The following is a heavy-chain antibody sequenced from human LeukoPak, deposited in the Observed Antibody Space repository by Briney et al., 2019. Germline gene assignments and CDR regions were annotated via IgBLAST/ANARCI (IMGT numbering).Heavy chain of an antibody. V-gene: IGHV4-34*01. CDR3: ARLRCSSTSCYTGVSPNDAFDI. CDR2: INHSGST. D-gene: IGHD2-2*02. J-gene: IGHJ3*02. CDR1: GGSFSGYY. Sequence: SETLSLTCAVYGGSFSGYYWGWIRQPPGKGLEWIGEINHSGSTNYNPSLKSRVTISIDTSKNQFSLKLSSVTAADTAVYYCARLRCSSTSCYTGVSPNDAFDIWGQGTMVTVSS.